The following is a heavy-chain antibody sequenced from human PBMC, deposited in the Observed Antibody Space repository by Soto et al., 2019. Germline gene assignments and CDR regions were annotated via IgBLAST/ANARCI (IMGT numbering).Heavy chain of an antibody. CDR2: IESSGTYT. J-gene: IGHJ5*01. CDR3: VRELGGLES. CDR1: GITFSSYY. D-gene: IGHD2-15*01. V-gene: IGHV3-11*05. Sequence: QVRLVESGGGLVKAGGSLRLSCAVSGITFSSYYMSWIRQAPGKGLEWVSYIESSGTYTNNAESVRGRFTISRDNAKNSLFLQMNSLRTDDTAVYYCVRELGGLESWGQGTLVTVSS.